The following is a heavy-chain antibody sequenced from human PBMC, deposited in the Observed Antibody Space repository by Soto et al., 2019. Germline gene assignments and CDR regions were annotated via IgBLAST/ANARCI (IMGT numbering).Heavy chain of an antibody. CDR1: GYTFTSYA. J-gene: IGHJ4*02. Sequence: QVQLVQSGAEVKKPGASVKVSCKASGYTFTSYAMHWVRQAPGQRLEWMGWINAGNGNTKYSQKFQGRVTITRDTSASTAYMELSSLRSEDTAVYYCARAVWFGELLLPFDYWGQGTLVTVSS. D-gene: IGHD3-10*01. V-gene: IGHV1-3*01. CDR3: ARAVWFGELLLPFDY. CDR2: INAGNGNT.